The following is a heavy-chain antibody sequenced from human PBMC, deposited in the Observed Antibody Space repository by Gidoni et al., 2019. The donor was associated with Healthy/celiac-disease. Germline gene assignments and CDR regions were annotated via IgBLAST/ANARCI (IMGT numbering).Heavy chain of an antibody. J-gene: IGHJ6*02. Sequence: QVQLQQWGAGLLKPSETLSLTCAVHGGSFSGYYWSWIRQPPGKGLEWIGEINHSGSTNYNPSLKSRVTISVDTSKNQFSLKLSSVTAADTAVYYCARFSSTSCYSPACLHYYYGMDVWGQGTTVTVSS. V-gene: IGHV4-34*01. CDR3: ARFSSTSCYSPACLHYYYGMDV. CDR2: INHSGST. D-gene: IGHD2-2*01. CDR1: GGSFSGYY.